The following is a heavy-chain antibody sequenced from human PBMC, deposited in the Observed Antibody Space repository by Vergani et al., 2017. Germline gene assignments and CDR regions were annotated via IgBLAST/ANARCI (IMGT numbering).Heavy chain of an antibody. Sequence: EVQLVESGGGLVKPGGSLRLSCAASGFTFSSYSMNWVRQAPGKGLEWVSSISSSSSYIYYAESVKCRFTISRDNSKNTLYLQMNSLRAEDTAVYYCAKVSGGGIGGYYFDYWGQGTLVTVSS. CDR1: GFTFSSYS. V-gene: IGHV3-21*04. CDR2: ISSSSSYI. D-gene: IGHD2-15*01. J-gene: IGHJ4*02. CDR3: AKVSGGGIGGYYFDY.